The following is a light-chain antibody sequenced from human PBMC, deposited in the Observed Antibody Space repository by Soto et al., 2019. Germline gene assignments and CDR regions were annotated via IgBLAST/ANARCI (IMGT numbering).Light chain of an antibody. V-gene: IGKV1-39*01. CDR3: QQTYTTQYT. CDR2: TSG. J-gene: IGKJ2*01. Sequence: IHMTPSPSSLYASVGDRVTITCRASQRITTYLNWYQQKPGEAPKLLISTSGTLQRGVPSRFTGSGSGTDFTLTITCLQHADFATYFCQQTYTTQYTFGQGTKLEIK. CDR1: QRITTY.